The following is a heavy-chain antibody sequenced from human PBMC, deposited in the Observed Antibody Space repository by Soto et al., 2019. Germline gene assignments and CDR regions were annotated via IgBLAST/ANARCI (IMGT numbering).Heavy chain of an antibody. CDR3: AKTKYQLPEYFDY. CDR1: GFTFSSYA. Sequence: EVQLLESGGGLVQPGGSLRLSCAASGFTFSSYAMSWVRQAPGKGLEWVSAISGSGGSTYYADSVKGRLTISRDNSKNTLDLQMNRLRAEDTAVYYCAKTKYQLPEYFDYWGQGTLVTVSS. V-gene: IGHV3-23*01. J-gene: IGHJ4*02. D-gene: IGHD2-2*01. CDR2: ISGSGGST.